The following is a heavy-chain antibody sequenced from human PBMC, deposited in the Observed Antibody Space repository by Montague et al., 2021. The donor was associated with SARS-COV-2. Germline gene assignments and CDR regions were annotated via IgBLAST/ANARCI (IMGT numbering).Heavy chain of an antibody. D-gene: IGHD4-11*01. Sequence: SLRLSCAASGFTFSSYGIHWVRQAPGKGLEWVAVIWYDGNSKYYADSVKGRFTISRDNSKNTLYLQMNSLRAEDTAVYYCAREYDSNGYYYHGMDVWGQGTTVTVSS. J-gene: IGHJ6*02. CDR3: AREYDSNGYYYHGMDV. CDR2: IWYDGNSK. V-gene: IGHV3-33*01. CDR1: GFTFSSYG.